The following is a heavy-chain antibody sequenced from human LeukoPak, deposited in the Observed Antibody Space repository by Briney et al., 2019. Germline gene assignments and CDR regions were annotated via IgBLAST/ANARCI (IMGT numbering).Heavy chain of an antibody. D-gene: IGHD3-10*01. Sequence: RASVKVSCKASGYTFTSYYMHWVRQAPGQGLEWMGIINPSGGSTSYAQKFQGRVTMTRDTSTSTVYMELSSLRSEDTAVYYCARGQKRLNYYGSGSFELFDPWGQGTLVTVSS. CDR3: ARGQKRLNYYGSGSFELFDP. CDR1: GYTFTSYY. V-gene: IGHV1-46*01. CDR2: INPSGGST. J-gene: IGHJ5*02.